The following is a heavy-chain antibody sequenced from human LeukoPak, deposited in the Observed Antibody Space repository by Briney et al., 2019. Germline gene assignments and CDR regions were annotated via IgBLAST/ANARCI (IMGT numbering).Heavy chain of an antibody. V-gene: IGHV5-51*01. CDR1: GYNFADYW. J-gene: IGHJ4*02. CDR2: IYPGDSDT. Sequence: GESLKISCKGSGYNFADYWIAWVRQMPGKGLEWMGIIYPGDSDTRYSPSFQGHVTISADKSISTAYLQWSSLKASDTAMYYCARAYSRSRFDYWGQGTLVTVSS. CDR3: ARAYSRSRFDY. D-gene: IGHD6-6*01.